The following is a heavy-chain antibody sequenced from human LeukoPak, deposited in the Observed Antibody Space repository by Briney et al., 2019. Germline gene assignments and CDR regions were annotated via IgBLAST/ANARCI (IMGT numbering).Heavy chain of an antibody. Sequence: SETLSLTCTVSGESISGFYWTWIRQPPGKGLEWIGYIYYSGSTNYNPSLKSRVTISVDTSKNQFSLKLSSVTAADTAVYYCALAVAGPPNWFDPWGQGTLVTVSS. CDR3: ALAVAGPPNWFDP. CDR2: IYYSGST. V-gene: IGHV4-59*01. D-gene: IGHD6-19*01. CDR1: GESISGFY. J-gene: IGHJ5*02.